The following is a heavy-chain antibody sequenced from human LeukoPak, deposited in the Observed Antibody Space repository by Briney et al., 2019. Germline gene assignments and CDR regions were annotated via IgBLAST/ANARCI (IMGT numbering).Heavy chain of an antibody. V-gene: IGHV4-39*07. D-gene: IGHD3-22*01. Sequence: PSETLSLTCTVSGGSIYSRSNYWAWIRQPPGKGLEWIGTIYHSGSTYYNTSLKSRVTISVDTSKNQFSLKFNSVTAADTAVYYCARVGIVLVTGSNWVDPWGQGTLVTVSS. CDR2: IYHSGST. CDR3: ARVGIVLVTGSNWVDP. CDR1: GGSIYSRSNY. J-gene: IGHJ5*02.